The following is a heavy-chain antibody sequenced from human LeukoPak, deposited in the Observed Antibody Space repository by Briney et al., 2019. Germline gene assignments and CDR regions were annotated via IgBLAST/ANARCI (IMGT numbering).Heavy chain of an antibody. V-gene: IGHV3-30-3*01. D-gene: IGHD3-10*01. J-gene: IGHJ6*02. CDR2: ISYDGSNK. Sequence: GRSLRLSCAASGFTFSSYAMHWVRQAPGKGLEWVAVISYDGSNKYYADSVKGRFTISRDNSKNTLYLQMNSLRAEDTAVYYCAREVKSLIWFGELLSRSYYYYYGMDVWGQGTTVTVSS. CDR3: AREVKSLIWFGELLSRSYYYYYGMDV. CDR1: GFTFSSYA.